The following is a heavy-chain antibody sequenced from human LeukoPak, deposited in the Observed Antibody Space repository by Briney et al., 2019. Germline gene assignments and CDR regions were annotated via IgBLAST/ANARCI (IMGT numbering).Heavy chain of an antibody. CDR1: GYSISSGYY. V-gene: IGHV4-38-2*01. J-gene: IGHJ4*02. D-gene: IGHD3-3*01. CDR2: IYHSGST. Sequence: PSETLSLTXAVSGYSISSGYYWGWIRQPPGKGLEWIGSIYHSGSTYYNPSLKSRVTISVDTSKNQFSLKLSSVTAADTAVYYCARGTYDFWSGYYSYWGQGTLVTVSS. CDR3: ARGTYDFWSGYYSY.